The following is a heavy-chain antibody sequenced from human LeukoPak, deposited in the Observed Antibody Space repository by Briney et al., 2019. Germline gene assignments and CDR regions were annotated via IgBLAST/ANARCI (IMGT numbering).Heavy chain of an antibody. J-gene: IGHJ4*02. D-gene: IGHD2-15*01. CDR2: INQDESKK. V-gene: IGHV3-7*01. CDR3: ARETWAAMSALSFDY. CDR1: GFTFSDHA. Sequence: QPGGSLRLSCAASGFTFSDHAMSWVRQAPGKGLEWVANINQDESKKQYVDSVKGRFTISRDNAKNSLYLQMNSLRAEDTAVYYCARETWAAMSALSFDYWGQGTLVTVSS.